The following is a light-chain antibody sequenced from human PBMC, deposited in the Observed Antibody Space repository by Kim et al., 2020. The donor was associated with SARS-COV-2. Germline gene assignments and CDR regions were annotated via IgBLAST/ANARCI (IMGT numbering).Light chain of an antibody. CDR2: QDS. CDR1: KLGDKY. Sequence: CPGQTASITCSGDKLGDKYACWYQQKPGQSPVLVIYQDSKRPSGIPERFSGSNSGNTATLTISGTQAMDEADYYCQAWDSSTEVFGTGTKVTVL. V-gene: IGLV3-1*01. J-gene: IGLJ1*01. CDR3: QAWDSSTEV.